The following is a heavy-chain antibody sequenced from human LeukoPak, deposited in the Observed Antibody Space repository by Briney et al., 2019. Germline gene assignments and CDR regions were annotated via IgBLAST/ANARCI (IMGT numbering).Heavy chain of an antibody. V-gene: IGHV4-4*07. J-gene: IGHJ4*02. CDR3: ARMQWPRNERLYYFDY. CDR2: IYTSGST. D-gene: IGHD6-19*01. Sequence: PSETLSLTCTVSGGSISSYYWSWIRQPAGKGLEWIGRIYTSGSTNYNPSLKSRVTMSVDTSKNQFSLKLSSVTAADTAVYYCARMQWPRNERLYYFDYWGQGTLVTVSS. CDR1: GGSISSYY.